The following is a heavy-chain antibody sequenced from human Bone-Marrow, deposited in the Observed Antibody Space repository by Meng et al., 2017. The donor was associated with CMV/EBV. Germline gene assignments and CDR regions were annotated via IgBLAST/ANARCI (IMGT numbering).Heavy chain of an antibody. CDR1: GYTFTSYG. Sequence: ASVKVSCKASGYTFTSYGISWVRQAPGQGLEWMGWISAYNGNTNYAQKFQGRVTMTRDTSISTAYMELRSLRSDDTAVYYCARESKIQSLFDPWGQGTLVTVSS. V-gene: IGHV1-18*01. CDR2: ISAYNGNT. J-gene: IGHJ5*02. CDR3: ARESKIQSLFDP. D-gene: IGHD4-11*01.